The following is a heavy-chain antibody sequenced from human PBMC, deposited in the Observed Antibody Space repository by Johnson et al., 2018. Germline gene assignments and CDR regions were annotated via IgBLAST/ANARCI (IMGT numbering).Heavy chain of an antibody. J-gene: IGHJ3*02. CDR3: ARVITSSDWLLRPTAFDI. CDR2: IYYSGST. Sequence: QVQLQESGPVLVKPSETLSLICTVSGGSITTNFYSWIRQPPGKGLEWIGHIYYSGSTTYNPSLKSRVIFSIDTSNNQVSLQLRSVTAADTAIYYCARVITSSDWLLRPTAFDIWGLGTVVTVSS. D-gene: IGHD3-9*01. CDR1: GGSITTNF. V-gene: IGHV4-59*01.